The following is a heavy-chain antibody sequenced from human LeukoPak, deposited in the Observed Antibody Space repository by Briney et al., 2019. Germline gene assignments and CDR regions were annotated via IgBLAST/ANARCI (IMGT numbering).Heavy chain of an antibody. CDR3: ARVLLLWADAFDI. CDR2: IYYSGST. V-gene: IGHV4-30-4*01. D-gene: IGHD3-10*01. Sequence: SETLSLTCTVSGGSISSGDYYWSWIRQPPGKGLEWIGYIYYSGSTYYNPSLKSRVTISVDTSKNQFSLKLSSVTAADTAVYYCARVLLLWADAFDIWGQGTMVTVSS. J-gene: IGHJ3*02. CDR1: GGSISSGDYY.